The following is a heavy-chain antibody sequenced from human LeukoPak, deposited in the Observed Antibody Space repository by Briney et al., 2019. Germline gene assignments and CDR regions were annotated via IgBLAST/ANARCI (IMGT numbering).Heavy chain of an antibody. V-gene: IGHV3-33*01. CDR1: GFTFSSYG. Sequence: GGSLRPSCAASGFTFSSYGMHWVRQAPGKGLEWVAVIWYDGSNKYYADSVKGRFTISRDNSKNTLYLQINSLRAEDTAVYYCARLDQIGGLDYWGQGTLVTVSS. CDR3: ARLDQIGGLDY. D-gene: IGHD3-16*01. CDR2: IWYDGSNK. J-gene: IGHJ4*02.